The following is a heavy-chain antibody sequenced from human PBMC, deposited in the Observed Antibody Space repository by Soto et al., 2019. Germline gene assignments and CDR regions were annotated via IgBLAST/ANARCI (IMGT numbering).Heavy chain of an antibody. Sequence: ASVKVSCKASGYTFTGYYMHWVRQAPGQGLEWMGWINPNSGGTNYAQKFQGRVTMTRDTSISTAYMELSRLRSDDTAVYYCARGVTILGVVIPLEYWGQATLVSVSS. CDR2: INPNSGGT. CDR1: GYTFTGYY. V-gene: IGHV1-2*02. CDR3: ARGVTILGVVIPLEY. D-gene: IGHD3-3*01. J-gene: IGHJ4*02.